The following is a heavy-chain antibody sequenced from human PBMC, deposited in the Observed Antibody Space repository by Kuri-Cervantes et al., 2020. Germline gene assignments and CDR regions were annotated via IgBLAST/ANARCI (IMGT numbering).Heavy chain of an antibody. CDR2: ISYDGSNK. V-gene: IGHV3-30*03. CDR3: ARNLSSIGGSGY. Sequence: GESLKISCAASGFTFSSYEMSWVRQAPGKGLEWVAVISYDGSNKYYADSVKGRFTISRDNSKNTLYLQMNRLRAEDTAVYYCARNLSSIGGSGYWGQGTLVTVSS. D-gene: IGHD2-15*01. CDR1: GFTFSSYE. J-gene: IGHJ4*02.